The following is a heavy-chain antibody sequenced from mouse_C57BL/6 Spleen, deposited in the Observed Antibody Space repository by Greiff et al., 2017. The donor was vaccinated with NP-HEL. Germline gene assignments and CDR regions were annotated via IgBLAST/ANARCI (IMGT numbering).Heavy chain of an antibody. V-gene: IGHV1-62-2*01. CDR1: GYTFTRYS. J-gene: IGHJ2*01. D-gene: IGHD2-4*01. Sequence: VQLQQSGAELAKPGASVKLSCKASGYTFTRYSIHWVKQRSGQGLEWIGWFYPGSGSTKYNEKFKDKAKLTAGTSSSTVYMELSRLTADDSAVYFCERHDVRLRAFDYWGQGTTVTVSS. CDR3: ERHDVRLRAFDY. CDR2: FYPGSGST.